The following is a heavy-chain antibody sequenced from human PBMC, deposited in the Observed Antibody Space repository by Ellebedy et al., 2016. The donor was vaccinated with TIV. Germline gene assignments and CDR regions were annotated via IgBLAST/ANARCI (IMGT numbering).Heavy chain of an antibody. V-gene: IGHV1-24*01. J-gene: IGHJ6*02. CDR1: GYTLTELS. CDR3: ATGLSTRSLTYYYYGMDV. Sequence: ASVKVSCKVSGYTLTELSMHWVRQAPGKGLEWMGGFDPEDGETIYAQKFQGRVTMTEDTSTDTAYMELSSLRSEDTAVYYCATGLSTRSLTYYYYGMDVWGQGTTVTVSS. D-gene: IGHD5/OR15-5a*01. CDR2: FDPEDGET.